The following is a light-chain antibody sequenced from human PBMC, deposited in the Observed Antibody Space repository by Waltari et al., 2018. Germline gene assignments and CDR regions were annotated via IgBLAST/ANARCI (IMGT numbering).Light chain of an antibody. V-gene: IGKV4-1*01. CDR3: QQYYSTAGT. CDR1: QSVLYSSNNKNY. CDR2: WAS. Sequence: DIVMTQSPDSLAVSLAERATINCKSSQSVLYSSNNKNYLAWYQQKPGQPPKLLIYWASTRESGVPDRFSGSGSGTDFTLTISSLQAEDVAVYYCQQYYSTAGTFGQGTKVEIK. J-gene: IGKJ1*01.